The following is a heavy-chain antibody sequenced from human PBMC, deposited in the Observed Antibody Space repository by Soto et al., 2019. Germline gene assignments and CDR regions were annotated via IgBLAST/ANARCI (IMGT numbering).Heavy chain of an antibody. D-gene: IGHD6-19*01. J-gene: IGHJ4*02. CDR3: GRRAVARADFDY. V-gene: IGHV4-59*08. Sequence: SETLSLTCTVSGGSISSYYWSWIRQPPGKGLEWIGYIYYSGTTNYNPSLKSRVTISVDTSKTQFSLKLCFVTAADTAVYYCGRRAVARADFDYWGQGTLVPVS. CDR2: IYYSGTT. CDR1: GGSISSYY.